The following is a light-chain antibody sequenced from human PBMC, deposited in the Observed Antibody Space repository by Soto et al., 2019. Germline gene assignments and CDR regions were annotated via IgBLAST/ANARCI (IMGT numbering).Light chain of an antibody. CDR1: ISNIGAGYD. V-gene: IGLV1-40*01. CDR3: QSFDRSLTGYV. Sequence: QSVLTQPPSVTGAPGQRVTISCTGGISNIGAGYDVHWYQHVPGTAPKLLIYRNTNRPSGVPDRFSGSKSGTSASLAISGLQAEDEADYYCQSFDRSLTGYVLGTGTKVTV. CDR2: RNT. J-gene: IGLJ1*01.